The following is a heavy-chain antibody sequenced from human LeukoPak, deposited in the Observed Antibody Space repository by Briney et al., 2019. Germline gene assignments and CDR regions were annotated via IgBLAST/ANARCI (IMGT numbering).Heavy chain of an antibody. CDR2: IDLAGEYT. CDR1: GFTFSDYW. J-gene: IGHJ3*02. V-gene: IGHV3-74*01. CDR3: ASGNSHAFDI. Sequence: GGSLRLSCAASGFTFSDYWMHWVRQAPGKGLKWVSTIDLAGEYTTYADSVKGRFTISRDNAKDTLYLQMNSLRAEDTAVYYCASGNSHAFDIWGQGTMVTVSS.